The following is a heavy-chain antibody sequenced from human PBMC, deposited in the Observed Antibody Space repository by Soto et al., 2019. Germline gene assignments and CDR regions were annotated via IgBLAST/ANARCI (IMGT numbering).Heavy chain of an antibody. V-gene: IGHV3-13*05. Sequence: GGSLRLSCAASGFTFSRYDMHWVRQATGKGLEWVSAIGTVGDQYYPGSVKGRFTISRENAKNSLYLQMNSLISGDTAVYYCARALTTGYYDYWGQGTLVTVSS. CDR1: GFTFSRYD. D-gene: IGHD4-17*01. CDR2: IGTVGDQ. CDR3: ARALTTGYYDY. J-gene: IGHJ4*02.